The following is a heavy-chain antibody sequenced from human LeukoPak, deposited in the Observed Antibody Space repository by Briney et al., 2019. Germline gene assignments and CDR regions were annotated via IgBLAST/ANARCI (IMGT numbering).Heavy chain of an antibody. Sequence: GGSLRLSCAASGFTFSSYAMHWVRQAPGKGLEWVAVISYDGSNKYYADSVKGRFTISRDNSKNTLYLQMNSLRAEDTAVYYCAREIPSLVLTPYFDYWGQGTLVTVSS. D-gene: IGHD2-21*01. CDR1: GFTFSSYA. CDR3: AREIPSLVLTPYFDY. V-gene: IGHV3-30-3*01. CDR2: ISYDGSNK. J-gene: IGHJ4*02.